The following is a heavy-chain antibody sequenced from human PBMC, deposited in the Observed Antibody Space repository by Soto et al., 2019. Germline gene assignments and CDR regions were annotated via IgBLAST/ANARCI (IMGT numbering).Heavy chain of an antibody. CDR3: AKSDGAEENDAFDI. V-gene: IGHV1-2*04. CDR1: GYSFTGHY. Sequence: QVRLVQSGPEVRKPGASVKISCEASGYSFTGHYLHWVRQAPGHGLEWMGWINPNSGGTNYAQKFQDWISITRDKALSTVYMDLSSLRSEATAMYYCAKSDGAEENDAFDIWGQGTMISVS. J-gene: IGHJ3*02. D-gene: IGHD3-16*01. CDR2: INPNSGGT.